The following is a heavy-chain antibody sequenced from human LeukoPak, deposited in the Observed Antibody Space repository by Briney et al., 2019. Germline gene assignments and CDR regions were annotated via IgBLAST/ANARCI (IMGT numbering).Heavy chain of an antibody. D-gene: IGHD4-17*01. CDR1: GFTFSTYS. CDR2: IPSSSSYI. V-gene: IGHV3-21*01. CDR3: ATDIYGDHDY. Sequence: PGGSLRLSCAASGFTFSTYSMNWVRQAPGMGLEWVSSIPSSSSYIYYADSVKGRFTISRDNAKNSLYLQMNSLRAEDTAVYYCATDIYGDHDYWGQGTLVTVSS. J-gene: IGHJ4*02.